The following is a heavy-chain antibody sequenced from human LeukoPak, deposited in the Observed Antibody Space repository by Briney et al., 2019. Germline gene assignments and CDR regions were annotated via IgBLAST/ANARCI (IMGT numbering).Heavy chain of an antibody. V-gene: IGHV3-23*01. Sequence: GGTLRLSCAASGFTFSSYGMSWVRQAPGKGLDWVSAISGSGGSTYYADSVKGRFTISRDNSKNTLYLQMNSLRAEDTAVYYCARGGPAAGRFDYWGQGTLVTVSS. J-gene: IGHJ4*02. CDR2: ISGSGGST. D-gene: IGHD6-13*01. CDR3: ARGGPAAGRFDY. CDR1: GFTFSSYG.